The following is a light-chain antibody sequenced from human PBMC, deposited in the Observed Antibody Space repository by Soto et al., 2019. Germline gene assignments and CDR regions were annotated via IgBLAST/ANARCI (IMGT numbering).Light chain of an antibody. CDR3: QHYSTSPPFT. CDR1: QSVSTTF. V-gene: IGKV3-20*01. CDR2: GAS. Sequence: EIVLTQSPGTLSLSPGERATLSCRASQSVSTTFLAWFQQKPGQAPRLLISGASSRATGIPDRFSGSGSGTDFTLTISSLEPEDFVVYYCQHYSTSPPFTFGQGTKLEIK. J-gene: IGKJ2*01.